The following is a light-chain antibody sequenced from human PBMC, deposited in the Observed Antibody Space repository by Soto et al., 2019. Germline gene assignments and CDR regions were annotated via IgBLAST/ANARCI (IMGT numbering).Light chain of an antibody. V-gene: IGLV2-14*01. CDR2: EVN. J-gene: IGLJ1*01. CDR3: SSFTTTSTHV. Sequence: QSVLSQPASLSGCPGQSITISCPGTSSDIGAYDYVSWFQHHPGKAPKLMISEVNNRPSGVSTRFSGSKSGNPAYLTISGLQVEDEAEYFCSSFTTTSTHVFGTGTKVTVL. CDR1: SSDIGAYDY.